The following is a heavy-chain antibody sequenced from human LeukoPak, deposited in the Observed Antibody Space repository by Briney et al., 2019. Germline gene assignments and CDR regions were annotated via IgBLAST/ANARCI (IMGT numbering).Heavy chain of an antibody. CDR1: GFTFSSYS. Sequence: GGSLRLSCAASGFTFSSYSMNWVRQAPGKGLEWVSSISSSSSYIYYADSVKGRFTISRDNAKNSPYLQMNSLRAEDTAVYYCARITPQRWFDPWGQGTLVTVSS. D-gene: IGHD3-16*01. V-gene: IGHV3-21*01. CDR2: ISSSSSYI. CDR3: ARITPQRWFDP. J-gene: IGHJ5*02.